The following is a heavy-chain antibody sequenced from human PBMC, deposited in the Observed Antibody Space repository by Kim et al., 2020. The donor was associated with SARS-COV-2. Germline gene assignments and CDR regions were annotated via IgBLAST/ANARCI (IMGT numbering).Heavy chain of an antibody. J-gene: IGHJ6*02. V-gene: IGHV4-34*01. D-gene: IGHD3-10*01. CDR3: ARAVVRGGFYYYYGMDV. Sequence: LKSRVTISVDTSKNQFSLKLSSVTAADTAVYYCARAVVRGGFYYYYGMDVWGQGTTVTVSS.